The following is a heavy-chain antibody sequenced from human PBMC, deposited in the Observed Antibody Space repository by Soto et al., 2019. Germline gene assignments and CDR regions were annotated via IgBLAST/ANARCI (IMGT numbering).Heavy chain of an antibody. CDR2: IYYSGST. Sequence: SETLSLTCTVSGGSISSSSYCWGWIRQPPGKGLEWIGSIYYSGSTYYNPSLKSRVTISVDTSKNQFSLKLSSVTAADTAVYYCAGGIVAVAGDWFDPWGQGTLVTVSS. CDR3: AGGIVAVAGDWFDP. CDR1: GGSISSSSYC. D-gene: IGHD6-19*01. V-gene: IGHV4-39*01. J-gene: IGHJ5*02.